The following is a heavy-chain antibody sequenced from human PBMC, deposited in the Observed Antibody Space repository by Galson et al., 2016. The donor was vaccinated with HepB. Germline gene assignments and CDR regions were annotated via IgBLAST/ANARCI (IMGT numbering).Heavy chain of an antibody. V-gene: IGHV3-74*01. Sequence: SLRLSCAASGFTFSSYWMHWVRQAPGKGLMWVSHINIDGKTTNYADSVKGRFTISRDNAKNSLYLQMNSLRSEDTAVYYCTRPRALDIWGQGTVVTVSS. CDR3: TRPRALDI. CDR2: INIDGKTT. CDR1: GFTFSSYW. J-gene: IGHJ3*02.